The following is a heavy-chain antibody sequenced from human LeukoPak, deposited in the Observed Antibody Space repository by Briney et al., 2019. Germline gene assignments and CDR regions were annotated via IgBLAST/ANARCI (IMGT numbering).Heavy chain of an antibody. D-gene: IGHD6-13*01. Sequence: ASVKVSCKASGYTFTSYDISWVRQAPGQGLEWMEWISTYNSNTNQAEKLQGRITMTTDTSTSTAYMELRSLRSDDAAVYYCARGAAGSYDYWGQGTLVTASS. J-gene: IGHJ4*02. CDR1: GYTFTSYD. V-gene: IGHV1-18*01. CDR3: ARGAAGSYDY. CDR2: ISTYNSNT.